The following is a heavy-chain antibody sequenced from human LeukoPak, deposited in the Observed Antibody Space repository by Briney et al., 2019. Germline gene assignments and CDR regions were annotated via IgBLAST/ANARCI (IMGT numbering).Heavy chain of an antibody. CDR1: GFTFSNYS. CDR3: AAVIDY. J-gene: IGHJ4*02. Sequence: GGSLRLSCAASGFTFSNYSVNWVRQAPGKGLEWVASISTSSSFIFYADSVKGRFTISRDNAKNSVFLQMNSLRAEDTAVYYCAAVIDYWGQGTLVTVSS. V-gene: IGHV3-21*01. CDR2: ISTSSSFI.